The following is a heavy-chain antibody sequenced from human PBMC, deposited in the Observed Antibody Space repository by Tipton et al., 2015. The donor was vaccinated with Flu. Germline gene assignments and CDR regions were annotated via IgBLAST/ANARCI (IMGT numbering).Heavy chain of an antibody. CDR2: INQDGSVK. D-gene: IGHD2-21*01. Sequence: SLRLSCAASGFTFSSYWMNWVRQAPGKGLEWVANINQDGSVKYYVDSVKGRFTISRDNAKNSLYLQMNSLRADDTAVYYCARQIGGGDCYWGQGALVTVSS. J-gene: IGHJ4*02. CDR3: ARQIGGGDCY. CDR1: GFTFSSYW. V-gene: IGHV3-7*03.